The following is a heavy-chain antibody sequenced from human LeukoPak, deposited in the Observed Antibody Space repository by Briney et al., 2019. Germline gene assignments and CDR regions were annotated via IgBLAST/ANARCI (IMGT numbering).Heavy chain of an antibody. J-gene: IGHJ3*02. Sequence: SETLSLTCAVSGGSISSSNWWSWVRQPPGKGLEWIGEIYHSGSTNYNPSLKSRVTISVDTSKNQFSLKLSSVTAADTAVYYCARDLGPTVTTKLRWAFDIWGQGTMVTVSS. CDR2: IYHSGST. D-gene: IGHD4-17*01. CDR3: ARDLGPTVTTKLRWAFDI. CDR1: GGSISSSNW. V-gene: IGHV4-4*02.